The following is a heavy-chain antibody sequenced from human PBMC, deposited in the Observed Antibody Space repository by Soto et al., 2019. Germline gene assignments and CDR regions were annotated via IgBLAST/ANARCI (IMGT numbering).Heavy chain of an antibody. J-gene: IGHJ6*02. D-gene: IGHD3-22*01. CDR1: GGTFSSYA. CDR2: IIPIFGTA. V-gene: IGHV1-69*13. CDR3: ARGSYDSSGPISSRGCYYYYGMEG. Sequence: SVKVSCKASGGTFSSYAISWVRQAPGQGLEWMGGIIPIFGTANYAQKFQGRVTITADESTSTAYMELSSLRSEDTAVYYCARGSYDSSGPISSRGCYYYYGMEGWG.